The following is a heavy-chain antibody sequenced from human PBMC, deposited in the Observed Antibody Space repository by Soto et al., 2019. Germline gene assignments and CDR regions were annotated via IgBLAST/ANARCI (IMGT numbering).Heavy chain of an antibody. D-gene: IGHD6-13*01. CDR3: ARGAHKRQQLTN. CDR2: MNPNSGNT. V-gene: IGHV1-8*01. Sequence: QVQLVQSGAEVKKPGASVKVSCKASGYTFTSYDINWVRQATGQGLEWMGWMNPNSGNTGYAQKCQGRVTMTRNTSISTAYMELSSRRSEDTAVYYCARGAHKRQQLTNWGQGTLVTVSS. J-gene: IGHJ4*02. CDR1: GYTFTSYD.